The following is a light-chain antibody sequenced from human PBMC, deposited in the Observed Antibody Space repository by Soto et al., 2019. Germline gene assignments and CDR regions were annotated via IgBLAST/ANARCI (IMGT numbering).Light chain of an antibody. V-gene: IGKV3-20*01. Sequence: EIVLTQSPGTLSLSPGERATLSCRASQSVSSNYLAWYQQKPGQAPRLLIYGASSRATGIPDRFSGSGSGTDFTLTIRRLEPEDFAVYYCQQYDSSPLTFGGGTKVDIK. CDR3: QQYDSSPLT. CDR1: QSVSSNY. J-gene: IGKJ4*01. CDR2: GAS.